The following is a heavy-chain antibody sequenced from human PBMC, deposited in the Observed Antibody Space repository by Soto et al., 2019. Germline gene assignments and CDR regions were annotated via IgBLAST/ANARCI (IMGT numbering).Heavy chain of an antibody. CDR2: IYHSGST. J-gene: IGHJ3*02. D-gene: IGHD3-9*01. V-gene: IGHV4-30-2*01. Sequence: QLQLKESGSRLVKPSQTLSLTCGVSGGTISSDGYSWSWIRQPPGKGLEWIGYIYHSGSTYYNPSLRSRVNMSVDRSRKQFSLKLTAVTAADTAMYFCARTSYDILTGRLDAFDIWGQGTMVTVSS. CDR3: ARTSYDILTGRLDAFDI. CDR1: GGTISSDGYS.